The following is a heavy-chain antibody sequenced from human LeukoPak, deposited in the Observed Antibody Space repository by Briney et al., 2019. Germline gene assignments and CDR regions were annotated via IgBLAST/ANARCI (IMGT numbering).Heavy chain of an antibody. Sequence: PSETLSLTCTVSGGSISSGGYYWSWIRQHPGKGLEWIGYIYYSGSTYYNPSLKSRVTISVDTSKNQFSLKLSSVTAADTAVYYCAVGGGYCSGGSCLDYYFDYWGQGTLVAVSS. V-gene: IGHV4-31*03. CDR1: GGSISSGGYY. D-gene: IGHD2-15*01. J-gene: IGHJ4*02. CDR2: IYYSGST. CDR3: AVGGGYCSGGSCLDYYFDY.